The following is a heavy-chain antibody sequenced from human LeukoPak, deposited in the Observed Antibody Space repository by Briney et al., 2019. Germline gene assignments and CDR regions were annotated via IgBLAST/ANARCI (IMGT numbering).Heavy chain of an antibody. CDR3: ARVSVATYYYYGMDV. CDR2: INSDGSST. Sequence: PGGSLRLSCAASGFTFSSYWMHWVRQAPGKGLVWVSRINSDGSSTSYADSVKGRFTISRDNAKNTLYLQMNSLRGEDTAVYYCARVSVATYYYYGMDVWGQGTTVTVSS. J-gene: IGHJ6*02. D-gene: IGHD2-15*01. CDR1: GFTFSSYW. V-gene: IGHV3-74*01.